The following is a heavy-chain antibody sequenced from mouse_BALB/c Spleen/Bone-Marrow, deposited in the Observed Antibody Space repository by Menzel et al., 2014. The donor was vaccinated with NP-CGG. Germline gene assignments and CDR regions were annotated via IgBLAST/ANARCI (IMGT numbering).Heavy chain of an antibody. J-gene: IGHJ3*01. CDR3: ASPIYYGNYEGFAY. Sequence: QVHVKQSGPELVRPGVSVKISCKGSGYTFTDYAMHWVKQSHAKSLEWIGVISTYSGNTNYNQKFKGKATMTVDKSSSTAYMELARLTSGDSAIYYCASPIYYGNYEGFAYWGQGTLVTVSA. CDR2: ISTYSGNT. CDR1: GYTFTDYA. D-gene: IGHD2-1*01. V-gene: IGHV1-67*01.